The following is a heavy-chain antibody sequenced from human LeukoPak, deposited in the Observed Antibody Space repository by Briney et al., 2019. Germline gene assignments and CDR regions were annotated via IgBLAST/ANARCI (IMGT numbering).Heavy chain of an antibody. V-gene: IGHV3-7*01. Sequence: GGSLRLSCAASGFTFSSYWMSWVRQAPRKGLEWVANIKQDGSEKYYVDSVKGRFTISRDNAKNSLYLQMNSLRAEDTAVYYCAREVEGAPPDYWGQGTLVTVSS. CDR2: IKQDGSEK. CDR3: AREVEGAPPDY. J-gene: IGHJ4*02. CDR1: GFTFSSYW. D-gene: IGHD5-24*01.